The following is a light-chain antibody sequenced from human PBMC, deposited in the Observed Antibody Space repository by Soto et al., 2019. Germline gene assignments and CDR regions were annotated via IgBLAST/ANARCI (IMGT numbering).Light chain of an antibody. Sequence: SXGTSQSVSSHVVWYQQKPGQAPRLLISDSSTRATGIPARFSGSGSGTEFTLTISSLQSDDSAIYYCQQFGDWPSFGLGTKVDIK. V-gene: IGKV3-15*01. CDR2: DSS. J-gene: IGKJ1*01. CDR1: QSVSSH. CDR3: QQFGDWPS.